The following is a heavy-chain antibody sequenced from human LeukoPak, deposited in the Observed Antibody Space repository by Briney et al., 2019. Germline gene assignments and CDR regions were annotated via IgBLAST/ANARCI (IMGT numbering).Heavy chain of an antibody. J-gene: IGHJ4*02. D-gene: IGHD3-22*01. Sequence: ASVKVSCKASGYTFTSYGISWVRQAPGQGLEWMGWISAYNGNTNSAQKLQGRVTITTDTSTSTAYMELRSLRSDDTAVYYCAREGGYYYDSSGYSSSDYWGQGTLVTVSS. CDR3: AREGGYYYDSSGYSSSDY. CDR1: GYTFTSYG. CDR2: ISAYNGNT. V-gene: IGHV1-18*01.